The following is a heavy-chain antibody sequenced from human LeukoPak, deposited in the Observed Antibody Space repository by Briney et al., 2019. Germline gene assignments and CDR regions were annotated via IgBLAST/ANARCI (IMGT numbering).Heavy chain of an antibody. V-gene: IGHV1-18*01. CDR1: GYTFTSYG. CDR3: ARVGVRIAARRGHDY. CDR2: ISAYNGNT. D-gene: IGHD6-6*01. J-gene: IGHJ4*02. Sequence: ASVKVSCKASGYTFTSYGISWVRQAPGQGLEWVGWISAYNGNTNYAQKLQGRVTMTTDTSTSTAYMELRSLRSDDTAVYYCARVGVRIAARRGHDYWGQGTLVTVSS.